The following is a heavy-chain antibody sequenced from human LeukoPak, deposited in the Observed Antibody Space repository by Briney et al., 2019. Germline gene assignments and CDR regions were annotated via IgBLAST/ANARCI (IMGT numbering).Heavy chain of an antibody. CDR1: GFTFSSYS. V-gene: IGHV3-21*01. D-gene: IGHD6-19*01. CDR3: ASLSVAGTAFDI. J-gene: IGHJ3*02. CDR2: ISSSSSYI. Sequence: NAGGSLRLSCAASGFTFSSYSMNWVRQAPGKGLEWVSSISSSSSYIYYADSVKGRFTISRDNAKNSLYLQVNSLRAEDTAVYYCASLSVAGTAFDIWGQGTMVTVSS.